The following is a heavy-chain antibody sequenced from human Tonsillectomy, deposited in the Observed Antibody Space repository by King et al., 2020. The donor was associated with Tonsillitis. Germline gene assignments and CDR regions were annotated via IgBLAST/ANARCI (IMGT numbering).Heavy chain of an antibody. J-gene: IGHJ5*02. D-gene: IGHD1-26*01. CDR2: MNPHSGNT. Sequence: VQLVESGAEVKKPGASVKVSCKASGYTFTSYDINWVRQATGQGLEWMGWMNPHSGNTGYAQKFQGRVTMTRNSSISTGYMELGSLRSEDTSVYYLGLVRSGSYSGWVDPWGQGTLVTVSS. CDR3: GLVRSGSYSGWVDP. CDR1: GYTFTSYD. V-gene: IGHV1-8*01.